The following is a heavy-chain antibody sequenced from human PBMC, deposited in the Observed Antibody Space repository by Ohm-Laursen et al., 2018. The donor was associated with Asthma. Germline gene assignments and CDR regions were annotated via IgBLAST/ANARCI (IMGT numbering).Heavy chain of an antibody. CDR3: ARDRFYSNYYYGMDV. CDR2: IIAIFGIA. CDR1: GGTFSSYA. D-gene: IGHD4-11*01. Sequence: GSSVKVSCKASGGTFSSYAISWVRQAPGQGLEWMGGIIAIFGIANYAQKFQGRVTITADKSTSTAYMELSSLRSEDTAVYYCARDRFYSNYYYGMDVWGQGTTVTVSS. V-gene: IGHV1-69*17. J-gene: IGHJ6*02.